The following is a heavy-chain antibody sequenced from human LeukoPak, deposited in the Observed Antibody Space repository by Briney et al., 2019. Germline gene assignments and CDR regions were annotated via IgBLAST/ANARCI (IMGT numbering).Heavy chain of an antibody. CDR2: NNHSGST. V-gene: IGHV4-34*01. J-gene: IGHJ3*02. Sequence: SETLSLTCAVSGGSFSGYYWSWIRQPPGKGLEWIGENNHSGSTKYNPPLKSRVIISVDTSKNQFSLKLSSESAADPAVLHCARDLAEMATITDDAFDIWGQGTMVTVSS. CDR1: GGSFSGYY. D-gene: IGHD5-24*01. CDR3: ARDLAEMATITDDAFDI.